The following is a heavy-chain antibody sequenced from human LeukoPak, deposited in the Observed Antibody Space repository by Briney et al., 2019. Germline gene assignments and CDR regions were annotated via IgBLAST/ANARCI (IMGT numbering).Heavy chain of an antibody. V-gene: IGHV3-53*01. D-gene: IGHD6-19*01. J-gene: IGHJ4*02. CDR2: IYSGGST. Sequence: PGGSLRLSCAASGFTVSSNYMSWVRQAPGKGLEWVSVIYSGGSTYYADSVKGRFITSRDNSKNTLYLQMNSLRAEDTAVYYCARGRDSGWYYFDYWGQGTLVTVSS. CDR1: GFTVSSNY. CDR3: ARGRDSGWYYFDY.